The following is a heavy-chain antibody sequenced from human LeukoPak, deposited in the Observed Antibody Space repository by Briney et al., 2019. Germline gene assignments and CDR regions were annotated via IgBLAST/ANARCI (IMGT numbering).Heavy chain of an antibody. J-gene: IGHJ4*02. CDR2: ISSSSSYI. D-gene: IGHD1-26*01. V-gene: IGHV3-21*01. CDR1: GFTFSSYS. Sequence: PGGSLRLSCAASGFTFSSYSMNWVRQAPGKGLEWVSSISSSSSYICYADSVKGRFTISRDNAKNSLYLQMNSLRPEDTAVYYCVMETRETVGVTTMWTDSWGQGTLVTVSS. CDR3: VMETRETVGVTTMWTDS.